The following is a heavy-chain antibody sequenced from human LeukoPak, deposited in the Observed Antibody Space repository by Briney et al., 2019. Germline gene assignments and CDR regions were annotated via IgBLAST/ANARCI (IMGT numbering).Heavy chain of an antibody. V-gene: IGHV4-34*01. J-gene: IGHJ4*02. D-gene: IGHD6-13*01. CDR3: ARGIAAAGTHPCFDY. CDR2: INHSGST. Sequence: PSETLSLTCAVYGGSLSGYYWSWIRQPPGKGLEWIGEINHSGSTNYNPSLKSRVTISVDTSKNQFSLKLSSVTAADTAVYYCARGIAAAGTHPCFDYWGQGTLVTVSS. CDR1: GGSLSGYY.